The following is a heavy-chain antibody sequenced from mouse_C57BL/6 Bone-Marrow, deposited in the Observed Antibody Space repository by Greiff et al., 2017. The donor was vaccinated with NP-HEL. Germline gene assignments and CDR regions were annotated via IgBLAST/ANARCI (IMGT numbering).Heavy chain of an antibody. CDR1: GFSLTSYG. V-gene: IGHV2-5*01. D-gene: IGHD1-1*01. CDR3: AKNYRGYGSSYNAMDY. CDR2: IWRGGST. J-gene: IGHJ4*01. Sequence: QVQLQQSGPGLVQPSQSLSITCTVSGFSLTSYGVHWVRQSPGKGLEWLGVIWRGGSTDYNAAFMSRLSITKDNSKSQVFFKMNSLQADDTAIYYCAKNYRGYGSSYNAMDYWGQGTSVTVSS.